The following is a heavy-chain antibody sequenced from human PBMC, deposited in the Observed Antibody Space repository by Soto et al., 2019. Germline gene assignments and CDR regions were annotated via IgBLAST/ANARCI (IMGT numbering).Heavy chain of an antibody. CDR1: GYSFNGQW. CDR2: IYPDDSDT. J-gene: IGHJ3*01. D-gene: IGHD6-6*01. CDR3: ATSTAEPAIEALDL. V-gene: IGHV5-51*01. Sequence: GESLKISCRGSGYSFNGQWIGWGRQMPGKGLEWMGIIYPDDSDTRYSPSFQGQVTISADKSITTAYLQWSRLKASDTAIYYCATSTAEPAIEALDLWGQGTKVTVSS.